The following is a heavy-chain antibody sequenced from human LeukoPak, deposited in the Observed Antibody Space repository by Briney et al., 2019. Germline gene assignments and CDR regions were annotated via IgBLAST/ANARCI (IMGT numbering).Heavy chain of an antibody. CDR2: ISGSGGST. J-gene: IGHJ4*02. CDR3: ARDVAPYCGGDCYSS. D-gene: IGHD2-21*02. V-gene: IGHV3-23*01. Sequence: GGSLRLSCAASGFTFSSYAMSWVRQAPGKGLEWVSAISGSGGSTYYADSVKGRFTISRDNSKNTLYLQMNSLRAEDTAVYYCARDVAPYCGGDCYSSWGQGTLVTVSS. CDR1: GFTFSSYA.